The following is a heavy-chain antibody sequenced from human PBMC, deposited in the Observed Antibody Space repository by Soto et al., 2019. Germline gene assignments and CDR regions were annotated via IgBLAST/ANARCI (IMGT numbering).Heavy chain of an antibody. V-gene: IGHV3-7*01. J-gene: IGHJ4*02. D-gene: IGHD2-15*01. Sequence: GSLRLSCAASGFTIGDYWMSWVRQAPGKGLEWVANIKQDGSEKYYVDSVKGRFTISRDSAKNSLYLQMNSLRGEGTDVYYCERAIVVVVPANFDKWGQGPLVTVSS. CDR1: GFTIGDYW. CDR2: IKQDGSEK. CDR3: ERAIVVVVPANFDK.